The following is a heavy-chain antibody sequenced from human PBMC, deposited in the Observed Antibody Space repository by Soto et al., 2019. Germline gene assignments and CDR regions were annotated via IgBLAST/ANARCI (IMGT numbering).Heavy chain of an antibody. V-gene: IGHV3-23*01. CDR2: ISSSDGST. Sequence: EVQLLESGGGLVQPGGSLRLSCVASGFSFSSYAMSWVRQAPGKGLEWVSVISSSDGSTYYADSVKGRFTISRDNSKNTLYLQMNSLRAEDTAVYYCARDRERDAWYEDYLGQGTLVTVSS. CDR3: ARDRERDAWYEDY. D-gene: IGHD6-13*01. J-gene: IGHJ4*02. CDR1: GFSFSSYA.